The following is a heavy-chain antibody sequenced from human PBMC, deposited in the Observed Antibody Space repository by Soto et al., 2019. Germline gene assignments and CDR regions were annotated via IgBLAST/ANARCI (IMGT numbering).Heavy chain of an antibody. V-gene: IGHV3-33*01. J-gene: IGHJ4*02. Sequence: QVQLVESGGGVVQPGRSLRLSCAASGFTFSSYGMHWVRQAPGKGLEWVAVIWYDGSNKYYADSVKGRFTISRDNSKNTLYLQMNSLRAEDTAVYYGAREGSGSGYYYYFDYWGQGTLVTVSS. D-gene: IGHD3-22*01. CDR3: AREGSGSGYYYYFDY. CDR2: IWYDGSNK. CDR1: GFTFSSYG.